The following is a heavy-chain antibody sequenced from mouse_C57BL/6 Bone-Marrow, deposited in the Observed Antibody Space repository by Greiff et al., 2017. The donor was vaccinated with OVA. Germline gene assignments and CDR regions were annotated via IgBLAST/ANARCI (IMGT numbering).Heavy chain of an antibody. CDR3: AGHEAGLMMIWGYAMDY. V-gene: IGHV1-62-2*01. D-gene: IGHD2-3*01. CDR2: FYPGSGSI. Sequence: QVQLQQSGAELVKPGASVKLSCKASGYTFTEYTIHWVKQRSGQGLEWIGWFYPGSGSIKYNEKFKDKATLTADKSSSTGYMELSRLTSEDSAVYLCAGHEAGLMMIWGYAMDYWGQGTSVTVSS. CDR1: GYTFTEYT. J-gene: IGHJ4*01.